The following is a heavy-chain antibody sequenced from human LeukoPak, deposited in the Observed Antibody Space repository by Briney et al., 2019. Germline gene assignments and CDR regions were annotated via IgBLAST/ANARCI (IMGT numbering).Heavy chain of an antibody. D-gene: IGHD1-26*01. Sequence: GGSLRLSCAASGFTFSSYGMHWVRQAPGKGLEWVAVISYDGSNKYYADSVKGRFTISRDNAKNSLYLQMNSLRAEDTAVYYCARAISGSYFLYWGQGTLVTVSS. J-gene: IGHJ4*02. V-gene: IGHV3-30*03. CDR3: ARAISGSYFLY. CDR2: ISYDGSNK. CDR1: GFTFSSYG.